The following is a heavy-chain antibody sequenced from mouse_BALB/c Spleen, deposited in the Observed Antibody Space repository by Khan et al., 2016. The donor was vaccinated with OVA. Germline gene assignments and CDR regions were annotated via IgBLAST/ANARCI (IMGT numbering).Heavy chain of an antibody. CDR1: GFTFSSYG. V-gene: IGHV5-17*02. J-gene: IGHJ2*01. CDR3: ATSYYYGYYFDY. D-gene: IGHD1-1*01. Sequence: EVQLVESGGGLVQPGGSRKLSCAASGFTFSSYGMHWVRQAPEKGLEWVAYISGDSSTIYYTDTVKGRFTISRDNPKNTLSLQVTSLMSEDTAMYYCATSYYYGYYFDYWGPGTTRTVSS. CDR2: ISGDSSTI.